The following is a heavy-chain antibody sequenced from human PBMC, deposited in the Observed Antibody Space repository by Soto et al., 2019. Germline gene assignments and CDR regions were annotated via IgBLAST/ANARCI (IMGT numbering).Heavy chain of an antibody. V-gene: IGHV3-33*01. Sequence: PGGSLRFSCEASGFNFSSYGIHWVRQAPGKGLEWVAIIWNDGSNEYYADSVKGRFTISRDNSKNTVYLQVSKLRAEDTAVYFCARDQTDSGGYSDSWGHGTLVTVSS. CDR2: IWNDGSNE. D-gene: IGHD3-22*01. CDR1: GFNFSSYG. CDR3: ARDQTDSGGYSDS. J-gene: IGHJ4*01.